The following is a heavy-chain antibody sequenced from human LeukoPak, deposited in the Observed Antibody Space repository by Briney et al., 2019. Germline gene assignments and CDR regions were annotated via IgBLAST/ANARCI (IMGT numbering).Heavy chain of an antibody. CDR3: ARGVTALRRFDY. CDR2: IYHSGAT. V-gene: IGHV4-38-2*02. Sequence: AETLSLTCTVSGFSISSGYYWVWIRQPPGKGLEWIWTIYHSGATFHKPSLKSRVTISVDTSMNQFSLKLNYVTATDTAVYFCARGVTALRRFDYWGQGTLVTVSS. D-gene: IGHD2-21*02. CDR1: GFSISSGYY. J-gene: IGHJ4*02.